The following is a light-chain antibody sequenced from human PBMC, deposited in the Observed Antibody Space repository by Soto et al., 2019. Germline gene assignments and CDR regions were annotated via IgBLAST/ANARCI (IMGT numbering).Light chain of an antibody. CDR2: QVS. CDR3: SSYTTSTTYV. CDR1: SSDVGAYNY. V-gene: IGLV2-14*01. J-gene: IGLJ1*01. Sequence: QSALTQPASVSGSPGQSITISCTGASSDVGAYNYVSGYQQHPGKAPKLMIYQVSDRPSGVSDRFSGSKSGNTASLTISGLQAQDEADYYCSSYTTSTTYVFETGTKVTVL.